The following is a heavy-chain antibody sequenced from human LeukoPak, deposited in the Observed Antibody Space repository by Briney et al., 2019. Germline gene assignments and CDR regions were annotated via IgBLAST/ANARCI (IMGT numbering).Heavy chain of an antibody. Sequence: PGGSLRLSCAASGFIFSSYAMSWVRQAPGRGLEWVSSLSGSGSTTYYADSVKGRFTISRDSSKNTLYLQMNSLRAEDTAVYYCAKDTRYYDSSGYYRLDHWGQGTLVTVSS. D-gene: IGHD3-22*01. CDR1: GFIFSSYA. V-gene: IGHV3-23*01. J-gene: IGHJ4*02. CDR3: AKDTRYYDSSGYYRLDH. CDR2: LSGSGSTT.